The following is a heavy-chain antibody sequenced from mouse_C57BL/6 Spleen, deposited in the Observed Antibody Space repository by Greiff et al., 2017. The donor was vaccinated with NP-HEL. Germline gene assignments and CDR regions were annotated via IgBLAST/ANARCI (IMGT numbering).Heavy chain of an antibody. CDR2: INPSTGGT. V-gene: IGHV1-43*01. D-gene: IGHD1-1*01. CDR1: GYSFTGYY. CDR3: ARDGGTTVVATEGFAY. J-gene: IGHJ3*01. Sequence: EVQLQQSGPELVKPGASVKISCKASGYSFTGYYMHWVKQSSEKSLAWIGEINPSTGGTSYNQKFKGKATLTVDKSSSTAYMQLKRLTSEDSAVYYGARDGGTTVVATEGFAYWCQGTLVTVSA.